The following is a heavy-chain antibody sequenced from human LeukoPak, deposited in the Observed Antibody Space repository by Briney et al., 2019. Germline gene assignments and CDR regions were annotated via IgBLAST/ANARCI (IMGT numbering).Heavy chain of an antibody. J-gene: IGHJ6*04. CDR2: ISGSGGNT. CDR1: GFTSDDYA. V-gene: IGHV3-23*01. D-gene: IGHD2-8*01. Sequence: PGRSLRLSCAASGFTSDDYAMHWVRQAPGKGLEWVSTISGSGGNTYYADSVKGRFTISRDNSKNTLYLQMSSLRAEDTAVYFCAKDHCSNGVCYFRVWGKGTAVTVSS. CDR3: AKDHCSNGVCYFRV.